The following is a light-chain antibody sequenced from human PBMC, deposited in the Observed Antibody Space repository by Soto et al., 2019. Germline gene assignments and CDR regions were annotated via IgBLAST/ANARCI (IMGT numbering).Light chain of an antibody. V-gene: IGKV1-12*01. CDR3: QQANSCPYT. CDR1: QGISSY. J-gene: IGKJ2*01. CDR2: AAS. Sequence: DIQMTQSPSSVSASVGDRVTITCRASQGISSYLAWYQQKPGKAPNVLIYAASTLHSGVPSRFSGSGSGTEFTLTISSLQPEDCATYYCQQANSCPYTFGQGTKLEIK.